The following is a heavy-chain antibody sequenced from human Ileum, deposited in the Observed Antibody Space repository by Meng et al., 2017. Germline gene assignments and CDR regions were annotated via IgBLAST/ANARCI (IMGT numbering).Heavy chain of an antibody. CDR1: GFTFRRYG. D-gene: IGHD5-24*01. Sequence: VQLVGCWGVVVAPGRSLMLSCAGSGFTFRRYGMHWVRQAPGKGLEWVAVIWYDGSNKYYADSVKGRFTISRDNSKNTLYLQMNSLRAEDTAVYYCARDSGGYNTWGQGTLVTVSS. V-gene: IGHV3-33*01. J-gene: IGHJ5*02. CDR2: IWYDGSNK. CDR3: ARDSGGYNT.